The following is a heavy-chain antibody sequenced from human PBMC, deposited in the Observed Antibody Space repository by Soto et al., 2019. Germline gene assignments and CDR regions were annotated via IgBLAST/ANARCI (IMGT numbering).Heavy chain of an antibody. CDR1: GGSISGYY. Sequence: QVQLQESGPGLVKPSETLSLTCTVSGGSISGYYWSWIRQPPGKGLEWIGYMYNTGSTVYNPSFKRRLTLSLXTSKNQFSLKLNSVTAADTAVYYCARDLWGYCGTDCYPLDVWGQGTTVTVSS. V-gene: IGHV4-59*01. CDR2: MYNTGST. J-gene: IGHJ6*02. D-gene: IGHD2-21*02. CDR3: ARDLWGYCGTDCYPLDV.